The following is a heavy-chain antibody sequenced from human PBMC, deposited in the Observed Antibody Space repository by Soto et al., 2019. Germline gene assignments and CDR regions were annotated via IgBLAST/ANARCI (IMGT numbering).Heavy chain of an antibody. J-gene: IGHJ4*02. CDR1: GGSISSSNW. CDR2: IYHSGST. CDR3: ARGGSYGSGNYYNVD. D-gene: IGHD3-10*01. Sequence: QVQLQESGPGLVKPSGTLSLTCAVSGGSISSSNWWSWVRQPPGKGLEWIGEIYHSGSTNYNPSLKTRVTISVDKSKHQFSLKLSSVTAAATAVYYCARGGSYGSGNYYNVDWGQGTLVTVSS. V-gene: IGHV4-4*02.